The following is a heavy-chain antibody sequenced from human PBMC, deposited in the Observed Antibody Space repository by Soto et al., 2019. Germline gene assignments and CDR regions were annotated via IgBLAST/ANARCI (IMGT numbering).Heavy chain of an antibody. CDR1: GGSISSSSYY. V-gene: IGHV4-39*01. CDR3: ARQIYDISGYYYAY. J-gene: IGHJ4*02. CDR2: IYSLGHT. D-gene: IGHD3-22*01. Sequence: QMQLQESGPGLVKPSETLSLTCTVSGGSISSSSYYWGWIRQPPGQGLEWLGTIYSLGHTYYNPSLKSRVTISVDKSKSQLFLKLSSVTAPDTAVYYCARQIYDISGYYYAYWGQGTLVTVSS.